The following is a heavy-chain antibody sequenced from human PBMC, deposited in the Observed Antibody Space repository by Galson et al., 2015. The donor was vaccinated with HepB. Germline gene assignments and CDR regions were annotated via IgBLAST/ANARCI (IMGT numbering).Heavy chain of an antibody. CDR1: GFTFSSYG. J-gene: IGHJ4*02. CDR2: ISYDGSNK. D-gene: IGHD6-19*01. V-gene: IGHV3-30*18. Sequence: SLRLSCAASGFTFSSYGMHWVRQAPGKGLEWVAVISYDGSNKYYADSVKGRFTISRDNSKNTLYLQMNSLRAEDTAVYYCAKDDLFRTAVAGNLIDYWGQGTLVTVSS. CDR3: AKDDLFRTAVAGNLIDY.